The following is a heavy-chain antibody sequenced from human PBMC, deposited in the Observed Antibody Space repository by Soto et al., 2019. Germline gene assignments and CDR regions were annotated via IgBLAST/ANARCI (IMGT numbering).Heavy chain of an antibody. J-gene: IGHJ5*02. V-gene: IGHV4-30-4*01. D-gene: IGHD5-18*01. CDR3: ARDYGYRYGFPSFDP. CDR2: IYYSGST. CDR1: GGSISSGDYY. Sequence: PSETLSLTCTVSGGSISSGDYYWSWIRQPPGKGLEWIGYIYYSGSTYYNPSLKSRVTISVDTSKNQFSLKLSSVTAADTAVYYCARDYGYRYGFPSFDPWGQGTLVTVSS.